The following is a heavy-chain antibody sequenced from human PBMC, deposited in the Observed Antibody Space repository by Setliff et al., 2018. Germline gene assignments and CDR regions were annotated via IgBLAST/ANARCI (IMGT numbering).Heavy chain of an antibody. V-gene: IGHV4-30-4*08. D-gene: IGHD3-22*01. CDR2: IYSSGST. Sequence: SETLSLTCTVSGGSISSGDYYWSWIRQPPGKGLEWIGYIYSSGSTYYNPSLKSRITMSVDTSKSQFYLKLSSVTAADTAVYYCARFYGDYDRSGYYSGHDVWGQGILVTVSS. CDR3: ARFYGDYDRSGYYSGHDV. J-gene: IGHJ4*03. CDR1: GGSISSGDYY.